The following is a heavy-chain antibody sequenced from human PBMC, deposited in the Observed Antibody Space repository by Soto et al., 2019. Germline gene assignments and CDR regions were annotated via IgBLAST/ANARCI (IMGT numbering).Heavy chain of an antibody. J-gene: IGHJ4*02. CDR3: AAAPYYYDSSGYQDLDN. CDR2: IVVGSGNT. Sequence: VSCKASGFTFTSSAVQWVRQARGQRLEWIGWIVVGSGNTNYAQKFQERATITRDMSTSTAYMELSSLRSEDTAVYYCAAAPYYYDSSGYQDLDNWGQGTRVTVSS. V-gene: IGHV1-58*01. D-gene: IGHD3-22*01. CDR1: GFTFTSSA.